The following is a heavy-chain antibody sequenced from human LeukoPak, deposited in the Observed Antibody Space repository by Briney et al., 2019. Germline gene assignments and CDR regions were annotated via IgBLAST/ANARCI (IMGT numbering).Heavy chain of an antibody. CDR1: GYTFTSYY. D-gene: IGHD4-17*01. J-gene: IGHJ6*03. Sequence: ASVKVSCKASGYTFTSYYMHWVRQAPGQGLEWMGIISPGGGSTSYAQKFQGRVTMTRDTSTSTVYMELSSLRSEDTAVYYCARDRGGDYGRGRYYYYYYMDVWGKGTTVTVSS. V-gene: IGHV1-46*01. CDR2: ISPGGGST. CDR3: ARDRGGDYGRGRYYYYYYMDV.